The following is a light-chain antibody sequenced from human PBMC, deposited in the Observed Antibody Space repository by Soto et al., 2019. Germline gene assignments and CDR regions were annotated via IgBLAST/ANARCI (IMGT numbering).Light chain of an antibody. J-gene: IGKJ5*01. V-gene: IGKV3-20*01. CDR2: GAS. CDR1: QTVXNNY. CDR3: QQYAGPPTT. Sequence: DIVVTKSAGTLSLSPGDRATLSCRASQTVXNNYLAWCQQKPGQAPRVIXDGASRRATGIPDRLSGGGSGTDFTLTISRLEPEYFAVYFCQQYAGPPTTFGQGTRLEIK.